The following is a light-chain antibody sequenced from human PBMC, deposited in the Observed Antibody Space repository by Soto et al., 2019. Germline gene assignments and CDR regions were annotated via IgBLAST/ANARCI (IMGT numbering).Light chain of an antibody. Sequence: DIQLTQSPSFLSASVGDRVTINCRASQGISSYLAWYQQPPGKAPKLLIYGASTLQRVVSSRFSGSGSGTEFALTISSLQPEAFATYYCQPLNTYPRTFGQGTKLEVK. J-gene: IGKJ2*01. V-gene: IGKV1-9*01. CDR2: GAS. CDR1: QGISSY. CDR3: QPLNTYPRT.